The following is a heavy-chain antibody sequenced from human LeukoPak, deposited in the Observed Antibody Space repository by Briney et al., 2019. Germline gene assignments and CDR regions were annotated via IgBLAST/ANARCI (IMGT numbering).Heavy chain of an antibody. CDR2: IYYSGST. V-gene: IGHV4-59*08. Sequence: PSETLSLTCTVSGGSISSYYWSWIRQPPGKGLEWIGYIYYSGSTNYNPSLKSRVTISLDTSRTQFSLRLTSVTAADTAVYYCARKATNDRYYPFDFWGQGTLVTVSS. CDR3: ARKATNDRYYPFDF. CDR1: GGSISSYY. D-gene: IGHD3-10*01. J-gene: IGHJ4*02.